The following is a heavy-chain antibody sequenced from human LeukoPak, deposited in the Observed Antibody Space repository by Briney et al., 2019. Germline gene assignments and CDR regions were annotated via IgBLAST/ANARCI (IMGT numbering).Heavy chain of an antibody. CDR2: INHNSGGT. CDR3: ARATVQLWTPYYYYGMDV. Sequence: ASVKVSCKASGYTFTGYYMHWVRQAPGQGLEWMGWINHNSGGTNYAQKFQGRVTMTRDTSISTAYMELSRLRSDDTAVYYCARATVQLWTPYYYYGMDVWGQGTTVTVSS. D-gene: IGHD5-18*01. CDR1: GYTFTGYY. V-gene: IGHV1-2*02. J-gene: IGHJ6*02.